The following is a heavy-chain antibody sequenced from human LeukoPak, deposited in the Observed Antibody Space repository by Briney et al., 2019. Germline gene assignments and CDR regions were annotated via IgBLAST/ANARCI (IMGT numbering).Heavy chain of an antibody. CDR3: ARDPQTYYYGSGSHYIPRDYYYYGMDV. CDR1: GFTVSSYW. CDR2: IKSDGRTT. D-gene: IGHD3-10*01. V-gene: IGHV3-74*01. J-gene: IGHJ6*02. Sequence: GGSLRLSCAASGFTVSSYWMHWVRQAPGKGLVWVSRIKSDGRTTTYADSVKGRFTISRDNAKNTLYLQMNSLRAEDTAVYYCARDPQTYYYGSGSHYIPRDYYYYGMDVWGQGTTVTVSS.